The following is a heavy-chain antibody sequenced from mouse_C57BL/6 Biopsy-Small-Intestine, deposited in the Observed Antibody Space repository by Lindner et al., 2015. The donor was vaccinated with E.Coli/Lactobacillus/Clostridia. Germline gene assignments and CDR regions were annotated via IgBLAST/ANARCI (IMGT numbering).Heavy chain of an antibody. D-gene: IGHD1-3*01. Sequence: VQLQESGGGLVKPGGSLKLSCAASGFTFSDYGMHWVRQAPEKGLEWVAYISSGSSTIYYADTVKGRFTISRDNAKNTLFLQMTSLRSEDTAMYYCAKEGKDYYAMDYWGQGTSVTVSS. CDR3: AKEGKDYYAMDY. V-gene: IGHV5-17*01. J-gene: IGHJ4*01. CDR2: ISSGSSTI. CDR1: GFTFSDYG.